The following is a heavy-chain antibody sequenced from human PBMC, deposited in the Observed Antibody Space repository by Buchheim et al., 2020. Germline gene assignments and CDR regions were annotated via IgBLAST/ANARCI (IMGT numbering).Heavy chain of an antibody. CDR1: GFTFNNYA. V-gene: IGHV3-30*14. CDR2: ISYDGNNK. Sequence: QVQLVESGGGVVQPGTSLRLSCAASGFTFNNYAMYWVRQAPGKGLEWVAVISYDGNNKYYADSVKGRFTVSRDNSMETLYVQMNSLRAEDTAVYYCARSVITVVTGVFEYWGQGTL. CDR3: ARSVITVVTGVFEY. D-gene: IGHD4-23*01. J-gene: IGHJ4*02.